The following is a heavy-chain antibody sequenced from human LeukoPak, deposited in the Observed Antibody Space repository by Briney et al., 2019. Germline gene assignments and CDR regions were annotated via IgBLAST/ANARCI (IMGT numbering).Heavy chain of an antibody. CDR3: ARHVQDLGIKV. J-gene: IGHJ6*02. CDR2: IYRRGST. CDR1: GGSISSSSYY. Sequence: SETLSLTCTVSGGSISSSSYYWGWIRQPPGKGLEWIGSIYRRGSTSYNPSLKSRVTVSEDMSKNHFSLRLSSVTAAGTAVYYCARHVQDLGIKVWGQRTTVTVSS. V-gene: IGHV4-39*01.